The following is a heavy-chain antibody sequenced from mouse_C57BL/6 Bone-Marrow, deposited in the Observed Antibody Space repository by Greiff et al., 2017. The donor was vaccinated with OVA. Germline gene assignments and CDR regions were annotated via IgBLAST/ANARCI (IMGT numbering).Heavy chain of an antibody. D-gene: IGHD3-1*01. CDR1: GFNIKDDY. Sequence: VQLQQSGAELVRPGASVKLSCTASGFNIKDDYMHWVKQRPEQDLEWIGWIDPENGDTEYASKFQGKATITADTSSITAYLQLSSLTSEDTAVYVCTPSLIGNFDYWGQGTTLTVSS. V-gene: IGHV14-4*01. CDR3: TPSLIGNFDY. CDR2: IDPENGDT. J-gene: IGHJ2*01.